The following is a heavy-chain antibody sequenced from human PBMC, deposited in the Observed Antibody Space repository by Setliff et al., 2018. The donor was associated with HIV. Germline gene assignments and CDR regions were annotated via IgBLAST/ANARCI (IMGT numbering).Heavy chain of an antibody. J-gene: IGHJ6*02. CDR3: AHSGHYDGSGSYAPQYYYYGMDV. Sequence: SGPTLVNPTHTLALTCTVPVFSLSTTGVGVGWIRQPPGKALEWLALIYWDNDRRYSPSLKSRLTTTKDTSKNQVVLTMTNMDPVDTATYYCAHSGHYDGSGSYAPQYYYYGMDVWGQGTTVTVSS. CDR2: IYWDNDR. V-gene: IGHV2-5*02. D-gene: IGHD3-10*01. CDR1: VFSLSTTGVG.